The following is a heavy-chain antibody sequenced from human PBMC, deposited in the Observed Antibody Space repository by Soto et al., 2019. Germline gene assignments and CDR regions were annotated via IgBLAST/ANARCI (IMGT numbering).Heavy chain of an antibody. CDR2: ISGSSSTI. Sequence: PGGSLRLSFAASGFTFSSSVMNWVRQAPGKGLEWVSYISGSSSTIYYTDSVKGRFTISRDNAKNSLYLQMNSLRAEDTAVYYCGRAAVDWGQGTLVTVSS. CDR1: GFTFSSSV. CDR3: GRAAVD. V-gene: IGHV3-48*01. J-gene: IGHJ4*02. D-gene: IGHD6-19*01.